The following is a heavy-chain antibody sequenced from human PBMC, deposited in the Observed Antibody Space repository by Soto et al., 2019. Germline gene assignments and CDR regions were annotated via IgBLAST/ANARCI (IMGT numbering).Heavy chain of an antibody. CDR2: IIPIFGTA. Sequence: SVKVSCKASGGTFSSYAISWVRQAPGQGLEWMGGIIPIFGTANYAQKFRGRVTITADESTSTAYMELSSLRSEDTAVYYCARAIMYYYDSSGSVVSYYGMDVWGQGTTVTVSS. CDR1: GGTFSSYA. V-gene: IGHV1-69*13. D-gene: IGHD3-22*01. CDR3: ARAIMYYYDSSGSVVSYYGMDV. J-gene: IGHJ6*02.